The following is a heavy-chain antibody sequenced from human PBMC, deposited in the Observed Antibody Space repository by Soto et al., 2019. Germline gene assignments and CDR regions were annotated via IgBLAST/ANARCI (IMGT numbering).Heavy chain of an antibody. Sequence: SETLSLTCTVSGGSISSYYWSWIRQPPGKGLEWIGYIYYSGSTNYNPSLKSRVTISVDTSKNQFSLKLSSVTAADTAVYYCARGGITMVRGVIMPRPFDYWGQGTLVTVSS. D-gene: IGHD3-10*01. CDR2: IYYSGST. J-gene: IGHJ4*02. CDR3: ARGGITMVRGVIMPRPFDY. V-gene: IGHV4-59*01. CDR1: GGSISSYY.